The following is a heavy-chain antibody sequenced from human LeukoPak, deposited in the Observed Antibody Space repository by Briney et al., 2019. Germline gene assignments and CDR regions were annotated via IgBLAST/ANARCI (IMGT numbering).Heavy chain of an antibody. CDR1: GGSFSGYY. Sequence: PSETLSLTCAVYGGSFSGYYWSWIRQPPGKGLEWIGEINHSGSTNYNPSLKSRVTISVDTSKNQFSLKLSSVTAADTAVYYCARFTYYDFWSGYYSTNEIYYFDYWGQGTLVTVSS. J-gene: IGHJ4*02. CDR2: INHSGST. CDR3: ARFTYYDFWSGYYSTNEIYYFDY. V-gene: IGHV4-34*01. D-gene: IGHD3-3*01.